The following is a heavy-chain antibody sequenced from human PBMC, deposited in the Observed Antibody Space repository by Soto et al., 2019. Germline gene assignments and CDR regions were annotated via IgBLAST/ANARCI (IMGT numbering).Heavy chain of an antibody. CDR2: INSGGSRT. D-gene: IGHD1-26*01. CDR1: GFTFSSYW. Sequence: PGGSLRLSCAASGFTFSSYWRHWVRQAPGKGLVWVSRINSGGSRTSYADSVKGRFTFSRDNAKNTLYLQMNSLRVEDTAVYYCARDPSSGSHFDYWGQGTLVTVSS. CDR3: ARDPSSGSHFDY. J-gene: IGHJ4*02. V-gene: IGHV3-74*01.